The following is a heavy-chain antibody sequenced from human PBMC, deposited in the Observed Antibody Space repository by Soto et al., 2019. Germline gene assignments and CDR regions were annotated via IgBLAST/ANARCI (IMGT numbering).Heavy chain of an antibody. CDR3: ARMGGSFLDS. J-gene: IGHJ5*01. CDR1: GGTFSSYA. D-gene: IGHD1-26*01. CDR2: IIPIFGAT. V-gene: IGHV1-69*06. Sequence: QVQLVQAGAEVKKPGSSVKVSCKASGGTFSSYAITWVRQAPGQGLDWMGEIIPIFGATNFAQKFQGRVTITADKSTTTAYVELSSLTSEDTAVYYCARMGGSFLDSWGQGPLVTVSS.